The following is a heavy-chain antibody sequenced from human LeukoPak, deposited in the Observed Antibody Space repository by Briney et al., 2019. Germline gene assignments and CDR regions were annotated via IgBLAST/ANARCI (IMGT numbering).Heavy chain of an antibody. V-gene: IGHV1-69*01. CDR1: GGTFSSYA. D-gene: IGHD2-15*01. J-gene: IGHJ6*03. CDR3: ARGADIPYYMDG. Sequence: SVKVSCKASGGTFSSYAISWVRQAPGQGLEWMGGIIPIFGTANYAQMFQGRVMITGDESTSTAYMELRSLRSEDTAVYYCARGADIPYYMDGWGKGTTVTVSS. CDR2: IIPIFGTA.